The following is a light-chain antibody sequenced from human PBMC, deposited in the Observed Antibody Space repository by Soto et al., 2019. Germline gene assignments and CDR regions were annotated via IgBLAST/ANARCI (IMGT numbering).Light chain of an antibody. CDR1: SSDVGGNNY. Sequence: QSVLTQPASVSGSPGQSITISCIGTSSDVGGNNYVSWYQQHPGKAPKLMIYDVSNRPSGASNRFSGSKSGNTASLTISGLQTEDEADYYCSSYTSSSTLVFGGGT. V-gene: IGLV2-14*01. J-gene: IGLJ2*01. CDR2: DVS. CDR3: SSYTSSSTLV.